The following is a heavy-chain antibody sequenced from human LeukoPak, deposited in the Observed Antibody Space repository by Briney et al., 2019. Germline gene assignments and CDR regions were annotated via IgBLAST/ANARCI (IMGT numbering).Heavy chain of an antibody. CDR1: GDSFSSHY. CDR3: ARDLVTVTKGFDI. CDR2: ISYIGTT. Sequence: SETPSLTCAVSGDSFSSHYWTWIRQPPGRGLEWIGYISYIGTTNYNPSLKSRVTISIDTSKNQFSLKLSSVTTADTAVYYCARDLVTVTKGFDIWGLGTMVSVSS. J-gene: IGHJ3*02. V-gene: IGHV4-59*11. D-gene: IGHD4-17*01.